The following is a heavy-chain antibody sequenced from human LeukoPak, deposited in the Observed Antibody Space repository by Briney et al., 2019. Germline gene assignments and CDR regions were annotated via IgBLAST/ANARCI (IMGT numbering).Heavy chain of an antibody. CDR2: INWNGGST. CDR1: GFTFDDYG. V-gene: IGHV3-20*04. Sequence: PGGSLRLSCAASGFTFDDYGMSWVRQAPGKGLEWVSGINWNGGSTGYADSVKGRFTISGDNAKNSLYLQMNSLRAEATALYYCARDQGYGDYDWGQGTLVTVSS. J-gene: IGHJ4*02. D-gene: IGHD4-17*01. CDR3: ARDQGYGDYD.